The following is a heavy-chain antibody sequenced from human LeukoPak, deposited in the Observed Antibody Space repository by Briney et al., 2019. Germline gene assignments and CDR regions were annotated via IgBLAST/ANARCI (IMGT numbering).Heavy chain of an antibody. CDR1: GFTFSSYD. V-gene: IGHV3-13*01. CDR3: ARAAYSSTWYSRYFDL. CDR2: IGTAGEI. Sequence: GGSLRLSCAASGFTFSSYDIHWVRKATGKGLEWVSGIGTAGEIYYPGSVKVRFTISRENDKNSLYLQMNSLRAGDTPVYYCARAAYSSTWYSRYFDLWGRGTLVTVSS. D-gene: IGHD6-13*01. J-gene: IGHJ2*01.